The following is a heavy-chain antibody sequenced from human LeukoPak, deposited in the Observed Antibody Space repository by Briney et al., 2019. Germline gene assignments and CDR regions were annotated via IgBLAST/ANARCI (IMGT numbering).Heavy chain of an antibody. J-gene: IGHJ4*02. CDR2: TYYSGST. CDR1: GGSISSYF. D-gene: IGHD3-22*01. V-gene: IGHV4-59*01. CDR3: ARLYYDRSGFFPDYFDY. Sequence: SETLSLTCSVSGGSISSYFWSWIRQPPGKGLEWIGYTYYSGSTNYNPSLKSRVTISVDTSRNQFSLKLSSVTAADTAVFYCARLYYDRSGFFPDYFDYWGQGTLVTVSS.